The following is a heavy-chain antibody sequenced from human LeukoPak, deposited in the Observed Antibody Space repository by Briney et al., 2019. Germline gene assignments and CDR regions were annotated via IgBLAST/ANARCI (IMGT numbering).Heavy chain of an antibody. Sequence: GGSLRLSCATSGFTFSSHAMSWVRQAPGEGLEWVSTISGGGGSTYYADSVKGRFTISRDNSRNTLYLQMNSLRAEDTAVYYCAMDYGGNSDNYWGQGTLVTVSS. CDR2: ISGGGGST. V-gene: IGHV3-23*01. D-gene: IGHD4-23*01. J-gene: IGHJ4*02. CDR1: GFTFSSHA. CDR3: AMDYGGNSDNY.